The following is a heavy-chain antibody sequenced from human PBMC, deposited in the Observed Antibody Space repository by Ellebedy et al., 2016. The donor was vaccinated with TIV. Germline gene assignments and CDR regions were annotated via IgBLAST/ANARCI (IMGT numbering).Heavy chain of an antibody. CDR3: ARGGDGAGSPLAQN. V-gene: IGHV4-4*07. CDR1: GGSISSYY. Sequence: GSLRLSCTVSGGSISSYYWSWIRQPAGKGLEWIGRIYNSGSTNYNPSLKSRVTISVDTSKNQFSLKLSSVTAADTAVYYCARGGDGAGSPLAQNWGQGTLVTVSS. D-gene: IGHD3-10*01. J-gene: IGHJ4*02. CDR2: IYNSGST.